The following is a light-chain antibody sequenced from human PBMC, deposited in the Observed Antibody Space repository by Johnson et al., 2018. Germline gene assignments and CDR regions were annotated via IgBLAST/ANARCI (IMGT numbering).Light chain of an antibody. V-gene: IGLV1-51*02. Sequence: QSVLTQPPSVSAAPGQKVTISCSGSSSNIGNNYVSWYQQLPGTAPKLLIYENNKRPSGIPDRFSGSKSGTSATLSLTGLQTGDEAEYYCGTWDCSLSAGNVFGTVTKVTVL. J-gene: IGLJ1*01. CDR3: GTWDCSLSAGNV. CDR1: SSNIGNNY. CDR2: ENN.